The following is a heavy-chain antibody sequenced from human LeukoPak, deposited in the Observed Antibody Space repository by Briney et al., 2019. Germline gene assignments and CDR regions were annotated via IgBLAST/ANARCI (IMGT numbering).Heavy chain of an antibody. CDR2: IYTSGST. Sequence: SETLSLTCTVSGGSISSGSYYWSWIRQPAGKGLEWIGRIYTSGSTNYNPSLKSRVTISVDTSKNQFSLKLSSVTAADTAVYYCARARYYDSSGYYSTLGAFDIRGQGTMVTVSS. V-gene: IGHV4-61*02. CDR1: GGSISSGSYY. D-gene: IGHD3-22*01. J-gene: IGHJ3*02. CDR3: ARARYYDSSGYYSTLGAFDI.